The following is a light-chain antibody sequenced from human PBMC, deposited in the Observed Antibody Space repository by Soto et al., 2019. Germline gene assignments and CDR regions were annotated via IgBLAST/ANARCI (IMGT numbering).Light chain of an antibody. CDR1: QSISTW. CDR3: QQYSSYWT. CDR2: KAS. V-gene: IGKV1-5*03. Sequence: IHMTHSPSTLPASSGDIVTITFRAIQSISTWLAWYQQKPGKAPNLLIYKASYLASGVPSRFSGGGSGTEFTLTISSLQPDDFATYYCQQYSSYWTFGQGTKVDIK. J-gene: IGKJ1*01.